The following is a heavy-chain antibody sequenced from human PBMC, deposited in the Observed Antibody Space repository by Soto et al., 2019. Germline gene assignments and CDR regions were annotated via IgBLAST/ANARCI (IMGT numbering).Heavy chain of an antibody. Sequence: GASVKVSCKASGGTFSSYAISWVRQAPGQGLEWMGGINPIFDTANYAQKFQGRVTITADESTSTAYMELSSLRSEDTAVYYCARHDCISTSCYYYYYYIMDVWGQGTTVTVSS. CDR3: ARHDCISTSCYYYYYYIMDV. V-gene: IGHV1-69*13. D-gene: IGHD2-2*01. J-gene: IGHJ6*02. CDR1: GGTFSSYA. CDR2: INPIFDTA.